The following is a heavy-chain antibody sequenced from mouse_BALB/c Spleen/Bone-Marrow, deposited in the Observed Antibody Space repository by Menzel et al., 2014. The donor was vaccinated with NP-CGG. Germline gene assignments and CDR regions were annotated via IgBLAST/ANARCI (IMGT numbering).Heavy chain of an antibody. V-gene: IGHV4-1*02. CDR1: GFDFSRYW. CDR2: INPDSRTI. Sequence: EVKVVESGGGLVQPGGSLKLPCAASGFDFSRYWMSWVRQAPGKGLEWIGEINPDSRTINYTPSLKDKFIISRDNAKNTLDLQMSRVRPEDAGLYYCARCGYYGFLHYWGQGTTLTVSS. CDR3: ARCGYYGFLHY. D-gene: IGHD1-1*01. J-gene: IGHJ2*01.